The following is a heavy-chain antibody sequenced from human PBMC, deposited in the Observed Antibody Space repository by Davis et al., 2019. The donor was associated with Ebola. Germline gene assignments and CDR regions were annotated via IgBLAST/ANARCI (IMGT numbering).Heavy chain of an antibody. CDR1: GFTFSNAW. V-gene: IGHV3-15*01. J-gene: IGHJ4*02. D-gene: IGHD3-16*01. CDR2: IKSKTDDGTT. Sequence: GESLKISCAASGFTFSNAWMSWVRQAPGKGLEWVGRIKSKTDDGTTDYAAPVKGRFTISRDDSKNTLYLQMNSLKTEDTAVYYCTTDVYGPWDYWGQGTLVTVSS. CDR3: TTDVYGPWDY.